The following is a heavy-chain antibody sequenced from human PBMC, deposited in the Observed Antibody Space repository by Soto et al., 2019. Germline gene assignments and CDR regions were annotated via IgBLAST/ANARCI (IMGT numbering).Heavy chain of an antibody. CDR1: GFTFSNYA. D-gene: IGHD2-15*01. CDR2: ISGSGDST. J-gene: IGHJ4*02. CDR3: AKENRRGYCSGGICYGYFDY. Sequence: GGSLRLSCTASGFTFSNYAMSWVRQATGKGLEWVSTISGSGDSTNYADSVKGQFAISRDNSNNMLYVQMDSLRVEDTAVYYCAKENRRGYCSGGICYGYFDYWGQGTLVTVSS. V-gene: IGHV3-23*01.